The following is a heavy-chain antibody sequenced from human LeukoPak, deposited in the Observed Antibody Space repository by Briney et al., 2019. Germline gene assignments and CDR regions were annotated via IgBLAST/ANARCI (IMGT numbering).Heavy chain of an antibody. CDR3: ARAGGRSWFDP. Sequence: ASVKVSCKASGYTFTNSYMHWVRQAPGQGLEWMGSMNPKSGGTKYAQKFQGRVSMTRDTSISTAYMELASLTSDDTAVYYCARAGGRSWFDPWGQGTLVTVSS. CDR1: GYTFTNSY. D-gene: IGHD1-26*01. J-gene: IGHJ5*02. V-gene: IGHV1-2*02. CDR2: MNPKSGGT.